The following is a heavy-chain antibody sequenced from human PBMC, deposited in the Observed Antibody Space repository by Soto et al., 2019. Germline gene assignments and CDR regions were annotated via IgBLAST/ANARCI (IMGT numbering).Heavy chain of an antibody. V-gene: IGHV3-21*01. CDR3: ARVSTPYSGWQDFDY. CDR1: GFTFSSYS. CDR2: ISSSSSYI. Sequence: GGSLRLSCAASGFTFSSYSMNWVRQAPGKGLEWVSSISSSSSYIYYADSVKGRFTISRDNAKNSLYLQMNSLRAEDTAVYYCARVSTPYSGWQDFDYWGQGTQVTVSS. D-gene: IGHD6-19*01. J-gene: IGHJ4*02.